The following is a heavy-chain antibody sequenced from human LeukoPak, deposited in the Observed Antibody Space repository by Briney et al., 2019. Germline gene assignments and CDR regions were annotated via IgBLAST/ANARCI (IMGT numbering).Heavy chain of an antibody. J-gene: IGHJ4*02. CDR3: ARVRIVGAYVFDY. CDR2: INAGNGNT. Sequence: EASVKVSCKASGYTFTSYAMHWVRQAPGQRLEWMGWINAGNGNTKYSQKFQGRVTITRDTSASTAYMELSSLRSEDTAVYYCARVRIVGAYVFDYWGQGTLVTVSS. CDR1: GYTFTSYA. D-gene: IGHD1-26*01. V-gene: IGHV1-3*01.